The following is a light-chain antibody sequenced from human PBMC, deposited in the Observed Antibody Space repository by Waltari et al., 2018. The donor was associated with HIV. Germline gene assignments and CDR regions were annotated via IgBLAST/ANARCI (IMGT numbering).Light chain of an antibody. V-gene: IGLV1-44*01. CDR3: AAWDDSLNGYV. CDR1: SSNIGSNA. CDR2: TNN. Sequence: QSVLTQSPSASGTPGQRVTIPCSGSSSNIGSNAVDWYQHLPGTAPKLLIHTNNQRPSGIPDRFSGSKAGTSASLAISGLQSEDGSDYYCAAWDDSLNGYVFGSGTKVTVL. J-gene: IGLJ1*01.